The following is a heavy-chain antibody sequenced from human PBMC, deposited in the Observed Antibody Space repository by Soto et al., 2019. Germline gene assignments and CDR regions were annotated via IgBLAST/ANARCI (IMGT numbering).Heavy chain of an antibody. Sequence: EVQLVESGGGLVQPGGSLRLSCAASGFTFSTYWMHSVRQAPGKGLVWVSRINSDGSSTRYADSVKGRFTISRDNAKNTLYLQMNSLRAEDTAVYYCARATFLEWLSPSVNWFDPWGQGTLVTVSS. D-gene: IGHD3-3*01. CDR3: ARATFLEWLSPSVNWFDP. CDR1: GFTFSTYW. V-gene: IGHV3-74*01. CDR2: INSDGSST. J-gene: IGHJ5*02.